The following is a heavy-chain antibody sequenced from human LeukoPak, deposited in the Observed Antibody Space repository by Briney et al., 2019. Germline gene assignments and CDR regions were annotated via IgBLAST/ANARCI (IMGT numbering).Heavy chain of an antibody. CDR2: IYYSGST. CDR3: ARGGWVGVTIFGVVIDDAFDI. CDR1: GGSISSYY. Sequence: SETLSLTCTVSGGSISSYYWSWIRQPPGKGLEWIGYIYYSGSTNYSPSLKSRVTISVDTSKNQFSLKLSSVTAADTAVYYCARGGWVGVTIFGVVIDDAFDIWGQGTMVTVSS. V-gene: IGHV4-59*01. D-gene: IGHD3-3*01. J-gene: IGHJ3*02.